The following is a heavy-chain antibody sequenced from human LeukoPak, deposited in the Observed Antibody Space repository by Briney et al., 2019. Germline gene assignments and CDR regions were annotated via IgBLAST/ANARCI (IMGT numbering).Heavy chain of an antibody. V-gene: IGHV4-34*01. CDR2: INHSGST. CDR1: GGSFSGYY. Sequence: SETLSLTCAVYGGSFSGYYWSWIRQPPGKGLEWIGEINHSGSTNYNPSLKSRVTISVDTSKNQFSLKLSSVTAADTAVYYCASRWHVGGTGTSEFDYWGQGTLVTASS. J-gene: IGHJ4*02. CDR3: ASRWHVGGTGTSEFDY. D-gene: IGHD1-1*01.